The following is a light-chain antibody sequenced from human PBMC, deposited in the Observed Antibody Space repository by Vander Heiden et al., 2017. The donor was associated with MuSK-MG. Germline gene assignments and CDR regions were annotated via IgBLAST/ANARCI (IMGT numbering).Light chain of an antibody. Sequence: EIGMTQSPATLSVSPGERATLSGRASQSVSSNLAWYQQKPGQAPRLLIYGASTRATGIPARFSGSGSGTEFTLTISSLQSEDFAVYYCQQYNNWPYTFGQGTKLEIK. CDR2: GAS. V-gene: IGKV3-15*01. CDR3: QQYNNWPYT. CDR1: QSVSSN. J-gene: IGKJ2*01.